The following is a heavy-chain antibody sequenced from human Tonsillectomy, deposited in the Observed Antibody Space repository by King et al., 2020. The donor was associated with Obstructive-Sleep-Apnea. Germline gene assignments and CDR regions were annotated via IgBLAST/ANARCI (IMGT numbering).Heavy chain of an antibody. V-gene: IGHV3-48*04. Sequence: VQLVESGGGLVQPGGSLRLSCAASGFTFSSYSMNWVRQAPGKGLEWVSYISSSSSTIYYADSVKGRFTISRDNAKNSLYLQMNSLRAEDTAVYYCARDHKVRGVIRGRSAFDIWGQGTMVTVSS. CDR3: ARDHKVRGVIRGRSAFDI. J-gene: IGHJ3*02. CDR1: GFTFSSYS. CDR2: ISSSSSTI. D-gene: IGHD3-10*01.